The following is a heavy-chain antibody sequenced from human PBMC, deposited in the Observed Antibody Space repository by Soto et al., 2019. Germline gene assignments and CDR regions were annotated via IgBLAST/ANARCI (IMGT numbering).Heavy chain of an antibody. Sequence: PSETLSLTCAVSGGSISSSNWWSWVRQPPGKGLEWIGEIYHSGSTNYNPSLKSRVTISVDKSKNQFSLKLSSVTAADTAVYYCANRGAVAGPAFDIWGQGTMVTVSS. CDR1: GGSISSSNW. CDR3: ANRGAVAGPAFDI. D-gene: IGHD6-19*01. V-gene: IGHV4-4*02. J-gene: IGHJ3*02. CDR2: IYHSGST.